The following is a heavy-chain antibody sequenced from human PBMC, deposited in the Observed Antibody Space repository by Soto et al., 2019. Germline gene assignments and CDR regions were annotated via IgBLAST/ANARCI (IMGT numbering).Heavy chain of an antibody. J-gene: IGHJ6*03. CDR3: AKIPITMFGVVIIPYYYYMDL. CDR1: GFTFSSYA. Sequence: EVQLLESGGGLVQPGGSLRLSCAASGFTFSSYAMSWVRQAPGKGLEWVSAISGSGGSTYYADSVKGRFTISRANSKNTLYLQMNSLTAQDPAVYYCAKIPITMFGVVIIPYYYYMDLWGKGTTVTVSS. D-gene: IGHD3-3*01. CDR2: ISGSGGST. V-gene: IGHV3-23*01.